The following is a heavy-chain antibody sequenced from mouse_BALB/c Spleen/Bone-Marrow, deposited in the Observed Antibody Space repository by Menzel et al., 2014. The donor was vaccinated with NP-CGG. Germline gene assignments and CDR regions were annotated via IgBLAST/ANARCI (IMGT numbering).Heavy chain of an antibody. CDR1: GYSITSGYT. V-gene: IGHV3-1*02. D-gene: IGHD1-1*01. CDR2: IHYSGTT. CDR3: AITTVVNAMDY. Sequence: EVHLVESGPDLVKPSQSLSLTCTVTGYSITSGYTWHWIRQFPGNTLEWMGYIHYSGTTNYNPSLKSRISITRDTSKNQFFLQLNSVTTEDTATYYCAITTVVNAMDYWGQGTSVTVSS. J-gene: IGHJ4*01.